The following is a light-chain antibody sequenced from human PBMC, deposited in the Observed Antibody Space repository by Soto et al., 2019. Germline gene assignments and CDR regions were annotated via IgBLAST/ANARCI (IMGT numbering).Light chain of an antibody. CDR2: AAD. CDR1: QSITNY. J-gene: IGKJ4*01. Sequence: DIQMTQSPSSLSASVGDTVTITCRASQSITNYLTCFQQKPGKAPSLLIFAADNLQDGVPSRFSGSGSGTEFTLTISSLQPDDFATYYCQQYNSYPLTFGGGTKVDIK. V-gene: IGKV1-16*01. CDR3: QQYNSYPLT.